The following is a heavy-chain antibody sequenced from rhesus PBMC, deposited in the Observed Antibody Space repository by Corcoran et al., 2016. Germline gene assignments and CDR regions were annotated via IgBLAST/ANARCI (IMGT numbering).Heavy chain of an antibody. CDR2: IYGGGGAP. CDR1: GFSLSTSGMG. D-gene: IGHD2-33*01. CDR3: WLDQFDV. J-gene: IGHJ5-1*01. V-gene: IGHV4-106*01. Sequence: QVTLKESGPALVKPTQTLTLTCTFSGFSLSTSGMGVGWVRQPPGKGLEWIGYIYGGGGAPSYNTSLKNRVTISRDTSNNQFSLKLTSVTAADTAVYYCWLDQFDVWGAGALVTVSS.